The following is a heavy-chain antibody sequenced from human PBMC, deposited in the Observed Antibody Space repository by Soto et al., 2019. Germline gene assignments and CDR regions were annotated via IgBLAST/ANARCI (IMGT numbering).Heavy chain of an antibody. D-gene: IGHD3-22*01. J-gene: IGHJ4*02. CDR3: ASFSRMADGYY. Sequence: ESGGGLVQQGGSLRLSCAASGFIFSSYAINWVRQAPGKGLEWVSYISGSGTTIYYADSVKGRFTISRDYAKSSLYLQMNSLRAEDTAMYYCASFSRMADGYYWGQGTLVTVSS. CDR2: ISGSGTTI. V-gene: IGHV3-48*01. CDR1: GFIFSSYA.